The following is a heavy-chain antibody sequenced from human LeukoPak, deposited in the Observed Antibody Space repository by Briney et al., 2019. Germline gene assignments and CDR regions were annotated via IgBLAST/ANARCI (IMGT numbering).Heavy chain of an antibody. Sequence: SVKVSCKASGGTFSSYAISWVRQAPGQGLEWMGGIIPIFGTANYAQKFQGRVMITADESTSTAYMELSSLRSEDTAVYYCASRPANLNGFDPWGQGTLVTVSS. CDR2: IIPIFGTA. V-gene: IGHV1-69*13. D-gene: IGHD2-8*01. J-gene: IGHJ5*02. CDR1: GGTFSSYA. CDR3: ASRPANLNGFDP.